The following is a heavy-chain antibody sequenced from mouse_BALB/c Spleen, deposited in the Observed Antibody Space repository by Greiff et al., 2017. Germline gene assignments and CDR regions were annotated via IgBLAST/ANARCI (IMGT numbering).Heavy chain of an antibody. J-gene: IGHJ4*01. CDR1: GFTFSSYA. Sequence: EVQVVESGGGLVKPGGSLKLSCAASGFTFSSYAMSWVRQSPEKRLEWVAEISSGGSYTYYPDTVTGRFTISRDNAKNTLYLEMSSLRSEDTAMYYCAREKEGAMDYWGQGTSVTVSS. V-gene: IGHV5-9-4*01. CDR3: AREKEGAMDY. CDR2: ISSGGSYT.